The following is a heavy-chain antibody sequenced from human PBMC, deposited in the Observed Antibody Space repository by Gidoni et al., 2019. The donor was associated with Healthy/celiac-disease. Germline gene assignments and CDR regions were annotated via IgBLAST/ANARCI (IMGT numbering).Heavy chain of an antibody. J-gene: IGHJ1*01. CDR1: GFTVSSNY. CDR2: IYSGGST. CDR3: ATKGVVIQDPDAEYFQH. V-gene: IGHV3-53*01. Sequence: EVQLVESGGGLIQPGGSLRLSCAASGFTVSSNYMSWVRQAPGKGLEWVSVIYSGGSTYYADSVKGRFTISRDNSKNTLYLQMNSLRAEDTAVYYCATKGVVIQDPDAEYFQHWGQGTLVTVSS. D-gene: IGHD3-22*01.